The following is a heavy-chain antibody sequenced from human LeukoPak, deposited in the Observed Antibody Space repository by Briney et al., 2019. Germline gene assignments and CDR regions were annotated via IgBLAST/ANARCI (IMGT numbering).Heavy chain of an antibody. V-gene: IGHV3-74*01. CDR1: GFSLDTYW. D-gene: IGHD4-11*01. J-gene: IGHJ5*01. Sequence: TGGSLRLSCAASGFSLDTYWMHWVRQAPGKGLVWVSRIITDGTATNYADSVKGRFTTSRDNAKHTLYLQMNSLTGEDTAVYFCEKGARYSNSYNWLDSWGGGTLLTLPS. CDR2: IITDGTAT. CDR3: EKGARYSNSYNWLDS.